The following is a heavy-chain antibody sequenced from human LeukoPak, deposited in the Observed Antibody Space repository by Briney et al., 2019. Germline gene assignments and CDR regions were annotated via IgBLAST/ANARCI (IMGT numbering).Heavy chain of an antibody. D-gene: IGHD7-27*01. V-gene: IGHV4-39*01. CDR2: IYYSGST. Sequence: PSETLSLTCTVSGGSISSSSYYWGWIRQPPGKGLEWIGSIYYSGSTYYNPSLKSRVTISVDTSKNQFSLKLGSVTAADTAVYYCARRNSKLGLFDYWGQGTLVTVSS. J-gene: IGHJ4*02. CDR3: ARRNSKLGLFDY. CDR1: GGSISSSSYY.